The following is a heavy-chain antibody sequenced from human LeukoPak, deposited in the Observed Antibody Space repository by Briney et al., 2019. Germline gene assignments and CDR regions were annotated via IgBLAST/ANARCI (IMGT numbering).Heavy chain of an antibody. D-gene: IGHD5-18*01. J-gene: IGHJ4*02. CDR3: TRHVHNYGIDY. V-gene: IGHV4-39*01. CDR1: GGSISSSSYY. Sequence: SETLSLTCTVSGGSISSSSYYWGWLRQPPGKGLEWIANINYGGSTYYNPSLKSRVTISADTSKSQFSLKLSSVTAADTAVYYCTRHVHNYGIDYWGQGTLVTVSS. CDR2: INYGGST.